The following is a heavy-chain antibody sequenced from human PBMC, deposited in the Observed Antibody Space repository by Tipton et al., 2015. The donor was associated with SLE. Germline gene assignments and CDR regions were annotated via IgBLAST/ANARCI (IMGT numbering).Heavy chain of an antibody. D-gene: IGHD6-13*01. Sequence: SLRLSCAASGFTFSSYSMNWVRQAPGKGLEWVSSVSSTSSYMYYADSVKGRFTISRDNAKNSLYLQMNSLRAKDTAVYYCASAMGDRWYEGSWGQGTLVTVSS. CDR2: VSSTSSYM. CDR1: GFTFSSYS. CDR3: ASAMGDRWYEGS. J-gene: IGHJ5*01. V-gene: IGHV3-21*04.